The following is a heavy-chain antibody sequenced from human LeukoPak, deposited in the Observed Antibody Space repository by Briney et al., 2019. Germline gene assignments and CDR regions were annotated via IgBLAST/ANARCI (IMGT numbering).Heavy chain of an antibody. CDR3: ARGALYYYDSSGYYRI. CDR1: GYTFTSYY. J-gene: IGHJ3*02. Sequence: ASVKVSCKASGYTFTSYYMHLVRQAPGQGLEWMGIINPSGGSTSYAQKFQGRVTMTRDTSTSTVYMELSSLRSEDTAVYYCARGALYYYDSSGYYRIWGQGTMVTVSS. V-gene: IGHV1-46*01. D-gene: IGHD3-22*01. CDR2: INPSGGST.